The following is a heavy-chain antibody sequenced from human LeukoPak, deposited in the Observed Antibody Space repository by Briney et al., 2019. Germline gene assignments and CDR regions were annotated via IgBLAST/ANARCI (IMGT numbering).Heavy chain of an antibody. Sequence: PGRSLRLSCTGSGFTFCDFAMSWVRQAPGKGLEWIGFVRNKRHGDTAEYAASVRGRWTISRDDSKNTAYLQLNGLDPDDTAVFYCARGAWNDHGDGQFFQYWGQGTLVTVSS. CDR3: ARGAWNDHGDGQFFQY. D-gene: IGHD4-17*01. V-gene: IGHV3-49*04. CDR2: VRNKRHGDTA. CDR1: GFTFCDFA. J-gene: IGHJ1*01.